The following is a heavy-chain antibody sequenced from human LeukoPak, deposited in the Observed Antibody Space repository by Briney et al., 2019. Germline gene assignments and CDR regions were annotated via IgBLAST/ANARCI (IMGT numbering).Heavy chain of an antibody. J-gene: IGHJ1*01. CDR1: GYTFTSYA. V-gene: IGHV1-3*01. CDR3: ASGRSGSYYLFQH. Sequence: GASVQVSCKASGYTFTSYAMHWVRQAPGQRLEWMGWINAGNGNTKYSQKFQGRVTITRDTSASTAYMELSSLRSEDTAVYYCASGRSGSYYLFQHWGQGTLVTVSS. CDR2: INAGNGNT. D-gene: IGHD1-26*01.